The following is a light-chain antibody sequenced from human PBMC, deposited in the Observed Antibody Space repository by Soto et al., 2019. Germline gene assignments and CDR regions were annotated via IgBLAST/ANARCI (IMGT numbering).Light chain of an antibody. Sequence: IRMTQSPSSLSAYPGDRVTITCRASQSIDTYLSWYQKKPGKAPKLLMFGVSNLESGVPSRISGSGSGTDFTLTITSLEVDDFATYYCQQSYTLPVTFGGGTKVDIK. J-gene: IGKJ4*01. CDR2: GVS. V-gene: IGKV1-39*01. CDR1: QSIDTY. CDR3: QQSYTLPVT.